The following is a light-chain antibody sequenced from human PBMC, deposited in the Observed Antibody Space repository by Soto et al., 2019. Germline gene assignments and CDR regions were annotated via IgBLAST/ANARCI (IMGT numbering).Light chain of an antibody. CDR1: QSVSSSY. CDR2: GAS. V-gene: IGKV3-20*01. CDR3: QQYGSSPPT. Sequence: EIVLTQSPGTLSLSPGERATLSFSSSQSVSSSYLAWYQQKPGQAPRLLIYGASSRATGIPDRFSGSGSGTDFTLTISRLEPEDFAVYYCQQYGSSPPTFGQGTRLEI. J-gene: IGKJ5*01.